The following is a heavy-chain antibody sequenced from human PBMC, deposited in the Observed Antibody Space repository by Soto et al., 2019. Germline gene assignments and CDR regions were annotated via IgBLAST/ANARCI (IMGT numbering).Heavy chain of an antibody. CDR2: ISGSGGST. CDR1: GFTFSSYA. CDR3: AKLRDYGGKTMKFDY. Sequence: EVQLLESGGGLVQPGGSLRLSCAASGFTFSSYAMSWVRQAPGKGLEWVSAISGSGGSTYYADSVKGRFTISRDNSKNTLYLQMNSLRAEDTAVYYCAKLRDYGGKTMKFDYWGQGTLVTVAS. D-gene: IGHD4-17*01. J-gene: IGHJ4*02. V-gene: IGHV3-23*01.